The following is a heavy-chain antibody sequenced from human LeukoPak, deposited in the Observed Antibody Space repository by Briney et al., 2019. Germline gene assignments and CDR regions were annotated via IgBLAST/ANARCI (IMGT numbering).Heavy chain of an antibody. CDR1: GFTFSSYA. CDR2: INGSGGST. J-gene: IGHJ3*02. Sequence: GGSLRLSCAASGFTFSSYAMSWVRQAPGKGLKWVSDINGSGGSTYYADSVKGRFTISRDNAKNSLYLQMNSLRAEDTAEYYCARRSAAKDAFDIWGQGTMVTVSS. CDR3: ARRSAAKDAFDI. V-gene: IGHV3-23*01. D-gene: IGHD6-25*01.